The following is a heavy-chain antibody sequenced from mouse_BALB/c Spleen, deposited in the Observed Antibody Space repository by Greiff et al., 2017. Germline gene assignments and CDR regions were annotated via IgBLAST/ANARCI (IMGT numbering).Heavy chain of an antibody. V-gene: IGHV2-9*02. J-gene: IGHJ1*01. CDR2: IWAGGST. D-gene: IGHD1-1*01. CDR1: GFSLTSYG. Sequence: VQLVESGPGLVAPSQSLSITCTVSGFSLTSYGVHWVRQPPGKGLEWLGVIWAGGSTNYNSALMSRLSISKDNSKSQVFLKMNSLQTDDTAMYYCAREKGYGSSYWYFDVWGAGTTVTVSS. CDR3: AREKGYGSSYWYFDV.